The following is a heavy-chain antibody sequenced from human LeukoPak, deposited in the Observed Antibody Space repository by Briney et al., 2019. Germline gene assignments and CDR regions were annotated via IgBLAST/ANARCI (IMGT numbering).Heavy chain of an antibody. CDR2: IYYSGST. V-gene: IGHV4-39*07. Sequence: KPSETLSLTCTVSGGSISSSSYYWGWIRQPPGKGLEWIGSIYYSGSTNYNPSLKSRVTISVDTSKNQFSLKLSSVTAADTAVYYCARFKGVRGAPNAFDIWGQGTMVTVSS. CDR1: GGSISSSSYY. D-gene: IGHD3-10*01. CDR3: ARFKGVRGAPNAFDI. J-gene: IGHJ3*02.